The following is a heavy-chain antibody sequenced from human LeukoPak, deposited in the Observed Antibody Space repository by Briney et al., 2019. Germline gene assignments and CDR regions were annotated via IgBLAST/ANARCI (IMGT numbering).Heavy chain of an antibody. J-gene: IGHJ6*03. Sequence: GGSLRLSCAASGFTFSSYAMHWVRQAPAKGLEGVAVISYDGSNKYYEVPVKGRFTISRDNSNNKQYLQMNSLLADDTAVYYCSRDGSSRWYLGRYYYYMDGWGKGTPVTVSS. CDR2: ISYDGSNK. V-gene: IGHV3-30*04. D-gene: IGHD6-13*01. CDR3: SRDGSSRWYLGRYYYYMDG. CDR1: GFTFSSYA.